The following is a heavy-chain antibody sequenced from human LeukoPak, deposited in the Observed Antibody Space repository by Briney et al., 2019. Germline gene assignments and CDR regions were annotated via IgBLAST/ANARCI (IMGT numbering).Heavy chain of an antibody. D-gene: IGHD6-19*01. CDR1: GFTFTNYA. CDR2: INSDGDGT. V-gene: IGHV3-64*01. Sequence: GGSLRLSCAASGFTFTNYAMHWVRQAPGKGLEFVAAINSDGDGTYYGNSVKGRFTISRDTSKNTLSLQMDSLRPDDTSVYYCARDKRNSNGWYATFDYWGQGTLVTVSS. J-gene: IGHJ4*02. CDR3: ARDKRNSNGWYATFDY.